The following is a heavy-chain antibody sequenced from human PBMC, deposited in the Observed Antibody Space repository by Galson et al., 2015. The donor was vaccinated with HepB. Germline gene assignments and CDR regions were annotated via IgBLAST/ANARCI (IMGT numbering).Heavy chain of an antibody. D-gene: IGHD2-15*01. J-gene: IGHJ4*02. CDR1: GGSFSGYY. V-gene: IGHV4-34*01. CDR2: INHSGST. Sequence: ETLSLTCAVYGGSFSGYYWSWIRQPPGKGLEWIGEINHSGSTNYNSSLKSRVTISVDTSKNQFSLKLSSVTAADTAVYYCARYCSGGSRYPSIDYWGRGTLVTVSS. CDR3: ARYCSGGSRYPSIDY.